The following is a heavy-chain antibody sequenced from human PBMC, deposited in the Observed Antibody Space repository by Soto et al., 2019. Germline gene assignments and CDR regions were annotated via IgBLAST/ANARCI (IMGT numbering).Heavy chain of an antibody. CDR2: IIPILGIA. V-gene: IGHV1-69*02. J-gene: IGHJ4*02. Sequence: SVKVSCKASGGTFSSYTISWVRQAPGQGLEWMGRIIPILGIANYAQKFQGRVTITADKSTSTAYMELSSLRSEDTAVYYCASDINDYDFWSGYFDWGQGTLVTVSS. CDR3: ASDINDYDFWSGYFD. D-gene: IGHD3-3*01. CDR1: GGTFSSYT.